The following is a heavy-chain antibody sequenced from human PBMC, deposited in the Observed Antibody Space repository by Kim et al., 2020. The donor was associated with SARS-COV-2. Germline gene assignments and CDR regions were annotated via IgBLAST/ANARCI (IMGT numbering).Heavy chain of an antibody. CDR3: AKDGGQIAVAGTDWFDP. CDR2: ISRDGGST. Sequence: GGSLRLSCAASGFTFDDYTMHWVRQAPGKGLEWVSLISRDGGSTYYADSVKGRFTISRDNSKNSLYLQMNSLRTEDTALYYCAKDGGQIAVAGTDWFDPWGQGTPVTVSS. CDR1: GFTFDDYT. D-gene: IGHD6-19*01. J-gene: IGHJ5*02. V-gene: IGHV3-43*01.